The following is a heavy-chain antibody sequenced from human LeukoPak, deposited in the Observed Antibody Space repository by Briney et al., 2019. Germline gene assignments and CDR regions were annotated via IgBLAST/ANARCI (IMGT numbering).Heavy chain of an antibody. Sequence: ASVKVSCKASGGTFSSYAISWVRQAPGQGLEWMGWISAYNGNTNYAQKLQGRVTMTTDTSTSTAYMELRSLRSDDTAVYYCARGGFYDFWSGYYQIWSCYFDYWGQGTLVTVSS. V-gene: IGHV1-18*01. CDR1: GGTFSSYA. CDR3: ARGGFYDFWSGYYQIWSCYFDY. J-gene: IGHJ4*02. CDR2: ISAYNGNT. D-gene: IGHD3-3*01.